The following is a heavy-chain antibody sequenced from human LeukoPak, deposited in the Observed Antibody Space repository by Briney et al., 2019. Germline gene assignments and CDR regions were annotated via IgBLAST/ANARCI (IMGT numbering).Heavy chain of an antibody. CDR3: ARLAARHPFDY. Sequence: TSETLSLTCTVSGGSISSGYYWGWIRQPPGKGLEWIGSIYHSGSTYYNPSLKSRVTISVDTSKNQFSLKLSSVTAADTAVYYCARLAARHPFDYWGQGTLVTVSS. J-gene: IGHJ4*02. D-gene: IGHD6-6*01. V-gene: IGHV4-38-2*02. CDR2: IYHSGST. CDR1: GGSISSGYY.